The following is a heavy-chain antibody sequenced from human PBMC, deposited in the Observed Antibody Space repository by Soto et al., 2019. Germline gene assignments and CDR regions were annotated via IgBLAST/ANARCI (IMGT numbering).Heavy chain of an antibody. D-gene: IGHD2-21*02. V-gene: IGHV4-39*01. CDR2: IYYSGST. CDR3: ARVNGEIAYCGGDCYSSPPTYYYYGMDV. Sequence: SETLSLTCTVSGGSISSSSYYWGWIRQPPGKGLEWIGSIYYSGSTYYNPSLKSRVTISVDTSKNQFSLRLSSVTAAETAVYYCARVNGEIAYCGGDCYSSPPTYYYYGMDVWGQGTTVTVSS. J-gene: IGHJ6*02. CDR1: GGSISSSSYY.